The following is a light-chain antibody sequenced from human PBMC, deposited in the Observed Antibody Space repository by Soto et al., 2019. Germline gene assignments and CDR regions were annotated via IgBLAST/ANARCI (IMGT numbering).Light chain of an antibody. CDR2: DAS. Sequence: DIQMTQSPSTLSASVGDRVTITCRASQSVIRYLAWYQKRPGKAPKLLIYDASTLKKGAPSRFSGSGSGTEFTLTISSLQPDDFATYYCQQYNSLWTFGQGTKVDIK. CDR3: QQYNSLWT. J-gene: IGKJ1*01. V-gene: IGKV1-5*01. CDR1: QSVIRY.